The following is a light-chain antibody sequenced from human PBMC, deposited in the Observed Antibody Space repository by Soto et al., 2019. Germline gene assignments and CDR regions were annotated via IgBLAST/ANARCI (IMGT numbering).Light chain of an antibody. CDR2: GAS. CDR3: QQSYSTLMFT. J-gene: IGKJ2*01. V-gene: IGKV1-39*01. Sequence: DIQMTQSPSSLSAFVGDRVTITCRASQSIGSYLNWYQQKPGKAPRLLIYGASSLHSGVSSRFSGSGSQTDFTLTISSLQPEDFATYYCQQSYSTLMFTFGGGTKLEIK. CDR1: QSIGSY.